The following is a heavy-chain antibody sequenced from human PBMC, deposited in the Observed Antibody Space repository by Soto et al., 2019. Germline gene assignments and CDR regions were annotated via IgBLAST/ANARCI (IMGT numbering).Heavy chain of an antibody. CDR1: GWNFDDFA. D-gene: IGHD3-3*01. CDR2: ITWNSRVL. J-gene: IGHJ4*02. CDR3: AKGRYDFWSPYYFDS. V-gene: IGHV3-9*01. Sequence: GGSLKLSCEGTGWNFDDFALHWVRQAQGKGLEWVSGITWNSRVLAYADSVKGRFTISRDSARNSLYLQMDSLRDEDTALYYCAKGRYDFWSPYYFDSWGQGTLVTVSS.